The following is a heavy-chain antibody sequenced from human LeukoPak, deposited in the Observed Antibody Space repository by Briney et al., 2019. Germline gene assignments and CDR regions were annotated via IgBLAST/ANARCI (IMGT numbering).Heavy chain of an antibody. CDR1: GGSISSSNW. Sequence: SGTLSLTCAVSGGSISSSNWWSWVRQPPGKGLEWIGEIYHSGSTNYNRSLTSRVTISVDRSKINFSLKLSSVSVADTAVYYCARQGGYCGGDCYSGWFDPWGQGTLVTVSS. CDR2: IYHSGST. CDR3: ARQGGYCGGDCYSGWFDP. V-gene: IGHV4-4*02. J-gene: IGHJ5*02. D-gene: IGHD2-21*02.